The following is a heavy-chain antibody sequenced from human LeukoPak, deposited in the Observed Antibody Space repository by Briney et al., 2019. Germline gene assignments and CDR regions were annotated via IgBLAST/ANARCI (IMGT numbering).Heavy chain of an antibody. CDR1: GFTFSSYG. Sequence: GGSLRLSCAAAGFTFSSYGMHWVSQAAGKGLEWVAFIRYDGSNKYYADSVKGRFTISRDKSKNTLYLQMNSLRAEDTAVYYCAKDPDCTSGICYTFFDYWGQGTLVTVSS. V-gene: IGHV3-30*02. J-gene: IGHJ4*02. D-gene: IGHD2-8*01. CDR2: IRYDGSNK. CDR3: AKDPDCTSGICYTFFDY.